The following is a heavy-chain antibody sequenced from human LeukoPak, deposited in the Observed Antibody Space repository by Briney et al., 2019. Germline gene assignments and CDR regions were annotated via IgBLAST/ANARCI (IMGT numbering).Heavy chain of an antibody. CDR2: IRSKANSYAT. V-gene: IGHV3-73*01. CDR3: TSRDY. J-gene: IGHJ4*02. Sequence: GRSLRLSCAASGLTFSGSAMHWVRQASGKWREWVSRIRSKANSYATAYAASMKGRFTISRDDSKNTAYLQMNSLKTEDTAVCYCTSRDYWGQGTLVTVSS. CDR1: GLTFSGSA.